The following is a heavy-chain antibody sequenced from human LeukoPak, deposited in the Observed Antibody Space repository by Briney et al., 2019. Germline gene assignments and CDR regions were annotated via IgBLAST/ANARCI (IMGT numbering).Heavy chain of an antibody. D-gene: IGHD3-9*01. J-gene: IGHJ3*02. Sequence: VSVKVSCKASGYTFTSYYMHWVRQAPGQGPEWMGIINPSGGSTSYAQKFQGRVTMTRDTSTSTVYMELSSPRSEDTAVYYCARVGHYDILTGSYDAFDIWGQGTMVTVSS. CDR1: GYTFTSYY. CDR2: INPSGGST. V-gene: IGHV1-46*03. CDR3: ARVGHYDILTGSYDAFDI.